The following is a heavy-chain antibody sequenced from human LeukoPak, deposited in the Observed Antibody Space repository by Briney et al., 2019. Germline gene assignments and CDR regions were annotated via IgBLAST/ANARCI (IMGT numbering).Heavy chain of an antibody. V-gene: IGHV3-30-3*01. J-gene: IGHJ4*02. CDR2: ISYDGSNK. D-gene: IGHD3-22*01. CDR1: GFTFSSYW. Sequence: QSGGSLRLSCAASGFTFSSYWMSWVRQAPGKGLEWVAVISYDGSNKYYADSVKGRFTISRDNSKNTLYLQMNSLRAEDTAVYHCARGLRDPDYYDSSGYYSPYPPDYWGQGTLVTVSS. CDR3: ARGLRDPDYYDSSGYYSPYPPDY.